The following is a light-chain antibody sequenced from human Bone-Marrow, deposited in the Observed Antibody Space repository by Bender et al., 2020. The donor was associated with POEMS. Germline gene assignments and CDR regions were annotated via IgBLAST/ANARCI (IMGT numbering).Light chain of an antibody. CDR3: QVWDSYTDYVV. CDR1: VLARKF. J-gene: IGLJ2*01. V-gene: IGLV3-27*01. CDR2: KDN. Sequence: NELTQPSSVSVSPGQTARITCAGDVLARKFGRWLQQKPGQAPVLVIYKDNERPSGIPERFSGSNSGSTATLTINRVEAGDEADYYCQVWDSYTDYVVFGGGTKLTVL.